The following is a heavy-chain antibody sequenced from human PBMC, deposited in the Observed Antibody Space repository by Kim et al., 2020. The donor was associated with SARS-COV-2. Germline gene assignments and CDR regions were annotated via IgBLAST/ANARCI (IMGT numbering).Heavy chain of an antibody. D-gene: IGHD3-9*01. CDR3: VRDPGFEW. Sequence: GGSLRLSCAASGFSFSDYYMNWIRQAPGKGLEWVGNINADGSTINYADSVKGRFTISRDNAKTTVYLQMNSLTPEDTAVYFCVRDPGFEWWGNRTIVSV. CDR1: GFSFSDYY. J-gene: IGHJ3*01. V-gene: IGHV3-11*01. CDR2: INADGSTI.